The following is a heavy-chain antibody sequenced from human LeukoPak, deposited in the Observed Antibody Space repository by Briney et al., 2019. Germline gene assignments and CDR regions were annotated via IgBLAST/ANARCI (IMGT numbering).Heavy chain of an antibody. V-gene: IGHV1-46*01. CDR1: GYTFTNYY. D-gene: IGHD2-8*02. CDR2: INPSNGDT. Sequence: ASVTVSCKASGYTFTNYYLHWVRQAPGQGLEWLGIINPSNGDTNYAQKFQGRVTMTRDTSTSTVYMELSSLRSEDTAVYYCARQYTGGLFDYWGQGTLVTVSS. CDR3: ARQYTGGLFDY. J-gene: IGHJ4*02.